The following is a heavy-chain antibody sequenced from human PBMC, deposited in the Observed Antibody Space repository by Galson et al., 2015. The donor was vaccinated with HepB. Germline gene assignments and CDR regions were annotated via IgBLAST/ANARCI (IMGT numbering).Heavy chain of an antibody. CDR2: IRSKANSYAT. V-gene: IGHV3-73*01. J-gene: IGHJ4*02. Sequence: SLRLSCAASGFTFSGSAMHWVRQASGKGLEWVGRIRSKANSYATAYAASVKGRFTISRDDSKNTAYLQMNSLKTEDTAVYYCTRLYYYDSSGWGSYWGQGTLVTVSS. CDR3: TRLYYYDSSGWGSY. D-gene: IGHD3-22*01. CDR1: GFTFSGSA.